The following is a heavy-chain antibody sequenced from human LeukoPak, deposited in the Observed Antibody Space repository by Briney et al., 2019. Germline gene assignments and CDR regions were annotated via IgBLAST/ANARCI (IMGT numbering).Heavy chain of an antibody. D-gene: IGHD2-2*01. CDR2: INPNSGGT. CDR3: ARARGSIVVVPAAMDY. J-gene: IGHJ4*02. CDR1: GYTFTGYY. Sequence: ASVKVSCKASGYTFTGYYMHWLRQAPGQGLEWMGWINPNSGGTNYAQKFQGRVTMTRDTSISTAYMELSRLRSDDTAVYYCARARGSIVVVPAAMDYWGQGTLVTVSS. V-gene: IGHV1-2*02.